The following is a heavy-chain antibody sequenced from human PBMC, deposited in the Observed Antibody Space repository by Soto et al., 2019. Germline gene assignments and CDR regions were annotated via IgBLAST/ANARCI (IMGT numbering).Heavy chain of an antibody. Sequence: QVQLVQSGAEVKKPGASVNVSCKASGYIFINYGINWVRQAPGQGLEWMGWISAYNGNTNYAQKLQGRVTMTTDTSASTAYMELRSLRSDDTAVYYCARAVGYYYGMDVWGQGTTVTVSS. D-gene: IGHD2-15*01. CDR1: GYIFINYG. CDR2: ISAYNGNT. CDR3: ARAVGYYYGMDV. J-gene: IGHJ6*02. V-gene: IGHV1-18*01.